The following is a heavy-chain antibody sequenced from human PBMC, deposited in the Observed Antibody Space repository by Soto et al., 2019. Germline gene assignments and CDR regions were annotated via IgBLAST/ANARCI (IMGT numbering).Heavy chain of an antibody. J-gene: IGHJ4*02. CDR1: GFTFTSSA. CDR2: IVVGSGNT. V-gene: IGHV1-58*01. D-gene: IGHD3-22*01. CDR3: AADYDRSGYYYFDY. Sequence: QMQLVQSGPEVKKPGTSVKVSCKASGFTFTSSAVQWVRQARGQRLEWIGWIVVGSGNTNYAQKVQERVTIARDMSTSTAYMQLSSLRSEDTAGYYCAADYDRSGYYYFDYWGQGTLVTVSS.